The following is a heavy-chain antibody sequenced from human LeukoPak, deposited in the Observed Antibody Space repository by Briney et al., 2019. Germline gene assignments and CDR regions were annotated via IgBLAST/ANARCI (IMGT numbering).Heavy chain of an antibody. D-gene: IGHD3-10*01. CDR1: GGTFSSYA. Sequence: GASVKVSCKASGGTFSSYAISWVRQAPGQGLEWMARIIPIFGTANYAQKFQGRVTITTDESTSTAYMELSSLRSEDTAVYYCATQLNYYYGSGSPGIFDYWGQGTLVTVSS. CDR3: ATQLNYYYGSGSPGIFDY. V-gene: IGHV1-69*05. CDR2: IIPIFGTA. J-gene: IGHJ4*02.